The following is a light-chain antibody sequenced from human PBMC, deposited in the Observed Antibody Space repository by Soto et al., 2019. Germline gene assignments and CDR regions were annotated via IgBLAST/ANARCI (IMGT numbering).Light chain of an antibody. CDR1: QSVSDN. CDR3: QQYNNWPPWT. Sequence: EIVMTQSPAILSVSPGERATLSCRASQSVSDNLAWYQQKPGQAPRLLIYGVSTRATGIPDRFSGSGSGTEFTLTISSLQSEDFAVYYCQQYNNWPPWTFGQGTKVEIK. V-gene: IGKV3-15*01. J-gene: IGKJ1*01. CDR2: GVS.